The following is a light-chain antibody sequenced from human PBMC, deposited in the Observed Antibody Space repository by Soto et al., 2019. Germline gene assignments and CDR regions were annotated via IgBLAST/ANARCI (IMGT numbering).Light chain of an antibody. CDR1: QSVSSSY. J-gene: IGKJ4*01. V-gene: IGKV3-20*01. Sequence: EIVLTQSPGTLSLSPGERATLSCRASQSVSSSYLSWYHQKPGQAPRILIYGESSRATGIPARLSGSGSGTDLNLTISSLEPEEFAVYYCQKYGSSPLTCGGGTKVDIK. CDR3: QKYGSSPLT. CDR2: GES.